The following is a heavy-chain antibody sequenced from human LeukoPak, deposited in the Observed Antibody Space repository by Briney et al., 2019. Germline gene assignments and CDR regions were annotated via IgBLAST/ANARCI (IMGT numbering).Heavy chain of an antibody. D-gene: IGHD2-2*01. Sequence: GGSLRLSCAASGFTFSNYAMRWVRQAPGKGLEWVSGINVSGGSTFYADSVRGRFTISRDNSKNTLYLQMNSLRAEDTAVYYCAKHQYCTSTSCYVGYWGQGTLVTVSS. V-gene: IGHV3-23*01. CDR2: INVSGGST. CDR3: AKHQYCTSTSCYVGY. J-gene: IGHJ4*02. CDR1: GFTFSNYA.